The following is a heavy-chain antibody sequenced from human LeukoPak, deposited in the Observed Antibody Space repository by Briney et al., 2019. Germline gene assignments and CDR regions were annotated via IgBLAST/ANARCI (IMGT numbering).Heavy chain of an antibody. CDR3: ARARSSVTAPDY. J-gene: IGHJ4*02. D-gene: IGHD3-22*01. Sequence: GRSLRLSCAASGFTFSSYDMHWVRQAPGKGLEWVAVIWYDGSSKYYADSVKGRFTISRDNSKNTLCLQMNSLRVEDTAVYYCARARSSVTAPDYWGQGTLVTVSS. V-gene: IGHV3-33*01. CDR1: GFTFSSYD. CDR2: IWYDGSSK.